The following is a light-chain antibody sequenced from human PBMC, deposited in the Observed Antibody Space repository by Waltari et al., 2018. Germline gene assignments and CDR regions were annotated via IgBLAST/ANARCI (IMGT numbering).Light chain of an antibody. CDR1: QSISSY. Sequence: DIQMTQSPSSLSASVGDRVTITCRASQSISSYLNWYQQKPGKAPKLLIYAASSLQSWVPARFSCSGSGTDFTLTISSLQPEDFATYYCQQSYSTPRFGPGTKVDIK. CDR3: QQSYSTPR. V-gene: IGKV1-39*01. J-gene: IGKJ3*01. CDR2: AAS.